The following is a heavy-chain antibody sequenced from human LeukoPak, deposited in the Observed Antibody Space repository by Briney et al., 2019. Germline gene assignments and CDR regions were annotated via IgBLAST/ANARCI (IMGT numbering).Heavy chain of an antibody. J-gene: IGHJ4*02. CDR2: IWYDGSNE. V-gene: IGHV3-33*01. D-gene: IGHD1-26*01. CDR1: GFTLSSYG. CDR3: ARQGIVGAKRGGWFDY. Sequence: GGSLRLSGAASGFTLSSYGMHWVRQAPGKGLEWVAVIWYDGSNENYADSVKGRFTISRDNSKKTMYLQMNSLRAEDTAVYYCARQGIVGAKRGGWFDYWGQGTLVTVSS.